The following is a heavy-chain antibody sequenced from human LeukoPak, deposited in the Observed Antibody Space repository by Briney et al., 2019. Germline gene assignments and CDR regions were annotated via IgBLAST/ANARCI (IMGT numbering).Heavy chain of an antibody. V-gene: IGHV5-51*01. CDR1: GYSFTSYW. CDR3: ARQVITIFEDSQNYYYYMDV. D-gene: IGHD3-3*01. J-gene: IGHJ6*03. Sequence: GESLKISCKGSGYSFTSYWIGWVRQMPGKGLEWMGIIYPGDSDTRYSPSFQGQVTISADKSISTAYLQWSSLKASDTAMYYCARQVITIFEDSQNYYYYMDVWGKGTTVTVSS. CDR2: IYPGDSDT.